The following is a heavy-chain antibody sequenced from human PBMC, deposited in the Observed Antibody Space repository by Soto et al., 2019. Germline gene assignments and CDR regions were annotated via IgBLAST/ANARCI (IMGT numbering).Heavy chain of an antibody. V-gene: IGHV1-69*01. CDR1: GGTFRSYA. CDR2: IIPIFGTA. CDR3: AREGDTAMALDY. D-gene: IGHD5-18*01. J-gene: IGHJ4*02. Sequence: QVPLVQSGAEVKQPGSSVKVSCKASGGTFRSYAISWVRQAPGLGLEWMGGIIPIFGTANYAQKFQGTVTITADESTSTANMELSSLRSEDTAVYYCAREGDTAMALDYWGQGTLVTVSS.